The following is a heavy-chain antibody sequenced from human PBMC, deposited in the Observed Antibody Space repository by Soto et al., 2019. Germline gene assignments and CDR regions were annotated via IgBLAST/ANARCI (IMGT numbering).Heavy chain of an antibody. Sequence: GASVKVSCKASGYTFTSYYMHWVRQAPGQGLEWKGINNPSGGSTSYAQKFQGRVTMTRDTSTITVYMELSSLRSEDTAVYYCARDNSGSYFRYYYYGMDVSGQGTTVTVSS. V-gene: IGHV1-46*01. CDR2: NNPSGGST. D-gene: IGHD1-26*01. CDR3: ARDNSGSYFRYYYYGMDV. J-gene: IGHJ6*02. CDR1: GYTFTSYY.